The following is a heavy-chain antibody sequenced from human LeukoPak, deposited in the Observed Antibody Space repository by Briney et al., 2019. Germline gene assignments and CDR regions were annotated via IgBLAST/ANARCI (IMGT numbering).Heavy chain of an antibody. CDR2: IYTSGST. J-gene: IGHJ3*02. V-gene: IGHV4-4*07. D-gene: IGHD6-13*01. CDR3: ARYLVDREAAADAFDI. Sequence: KSSQTLSLTCTVSGGSISSYYWSWIRQPAGKGLEWIGRIYTSGSTNYIPSLKSRVTMSVDTSKNQFSLKLSSVTAADTAVYYCARYLVDREAAADAFDIWGQGTMVTVSS. CDR1: GGSISSYY.